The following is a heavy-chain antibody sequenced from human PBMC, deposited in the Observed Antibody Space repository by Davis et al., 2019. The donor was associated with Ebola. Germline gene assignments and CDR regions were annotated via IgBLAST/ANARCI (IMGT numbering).Heavy chain of an antibody. V-gene: IGHV1-18*04. J-gene: IGHJ5*02. Sequence: ASVKVSCKASGYAFTDYGVTWVRQAPGQGLEWMGWISPYSGKMDYAQNLQGRVSMTTDTSTNTAYMELRSLTSDDTAVYYCARTHSTGWDLTNWFDPWGQGTLVTVSS. CDR2: ISPYSGKM. D-gene: IGHD6-19*01. CDR1: GYAFTDYG. CDR3: ARTHSTGWDLTNWFDP.